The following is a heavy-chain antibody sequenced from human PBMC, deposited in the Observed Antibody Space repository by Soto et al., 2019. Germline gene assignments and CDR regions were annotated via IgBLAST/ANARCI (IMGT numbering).Heavy chain of an antibody. J-gene: IGHJ6*02. Sequence: PGGSLRLSCAASGFTFSSYSMNWFRQAPGKGLEWVSSISSSSSYIYYADSVKGRFTISRDNAKNSLYLQMNSLRAEDTAVYYCARDPAXYYDFWSGYPGLGGMDVWGQGTTVTVSS. CDR1: GFTFSSYS. CDR3: ARDPAXYYDFWSGYPGLGGMDV. CDR2: ISSSSSYI. D-gene: IGHD3-3*01. V-gene: IGHV3-21*01.